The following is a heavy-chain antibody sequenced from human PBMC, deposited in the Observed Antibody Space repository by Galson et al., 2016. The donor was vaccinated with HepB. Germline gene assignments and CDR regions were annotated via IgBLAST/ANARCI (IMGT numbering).Heavy chain of an antibody. CDR2: INAGNGNT. Sequence: SVKVSCKASGYIFHNYAMHWVRQAPGQRLEWMGWINAGNGNTKYSQKFQGRVTITRDTSASTAYMDLNSLTSEDTAVYYCARGRSGSHYYDGSAYYYTLDYWGQGTLVTVSS. CDR1: GYIFHNYA. V-gene: IGHV1-3*01. D-gene: IGHD3-22*01. CDR3: ARGRSGSHYYDGSAYYYTLDY. J-gene: IGHJ4*02.